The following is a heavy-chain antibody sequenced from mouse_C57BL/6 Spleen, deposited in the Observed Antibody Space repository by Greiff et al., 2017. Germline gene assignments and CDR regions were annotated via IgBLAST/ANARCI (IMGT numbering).Heavy chain of an antibody. CDR3: ARRGYYYDDYAMDY. D-gene: IGHD1-1*01. CDR1: GYTFTSYW. J-gene: IGHJ4*01. CDR2: IDPSDSYT. Sequence: QVQLQQPGAELVKPGASVKMSCKASGYTFTSYWITWVKQRPGQGLEWIGVIDPSDSYTNYNQKFKGKATLTVDTSSSTAYMQLSSLTSEDSAVYYCARRGYYYDDYAMDYWGQGTSVTVSS. V-gene: IGHV1-69*02.